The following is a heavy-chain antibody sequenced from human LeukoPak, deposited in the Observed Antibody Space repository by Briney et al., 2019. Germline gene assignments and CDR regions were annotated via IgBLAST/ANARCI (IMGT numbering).Heavy chain of an antibody. CDR2: IYYSGST. CDR3: ATKPNTLYYFDY. Sequence: SETLSLTCTVSGGSISSYYWSWIRQPPGKGPEWIGYIYYSGSTNYNPSLKSRVTISVDTSRNQFSLKLSSVTAADTAVYYCATKPNTLYYFDYWGQGTLVTVSS. V-gene: IGHV4-59*01. J-gene: IGHJ4*02. CDR1: GGSISSYY. D-gene: IGHD1-14*01.